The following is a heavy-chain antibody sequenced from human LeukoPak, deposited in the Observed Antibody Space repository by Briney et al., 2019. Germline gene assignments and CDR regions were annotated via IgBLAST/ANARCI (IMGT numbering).Heavy chain of an antibody. CDR1: GFTFDDYT. J-gene: IGHJ6*03. CDR2: ISRDGGST. V-gene: IGHV3-43*01. Sequence: GGSLRLSCAASGFTFDDYTMHWVRQAPGKGLEWVALISRDGGSTYYADYVKRRFNISRDNSKHSLYLQMNSLRAEDTAVYYCAKNYYESSGYYPRVYYYYYMDVWGKGTTVTISS. CDR3: AKNYYESSGYYPRVYYYYYMDV. D-gene: IGHD3-22*01.